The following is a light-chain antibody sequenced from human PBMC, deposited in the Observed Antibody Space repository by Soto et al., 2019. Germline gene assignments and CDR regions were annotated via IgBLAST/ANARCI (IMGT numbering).Light chain of an antibody. CDR2: DAS. V-gene: IGKV3-11*01. J-gene: IGKJ4*01. CDR3: QQRYNWPLT. CDR1: QSIDTY. Sequence: EIVLTQSPATLSSSPGERATLSCRASQSIDTYLAWYQQKPGQAPRLLIYDASHRATGIPARFSGSGSGTAFTLHISGLEPEDFALYYCQQRYNWPLTFGGGTKVDIE.